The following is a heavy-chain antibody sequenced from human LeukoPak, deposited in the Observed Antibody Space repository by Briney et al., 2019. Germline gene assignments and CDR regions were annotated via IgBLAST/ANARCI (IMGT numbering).Heavy chain of an antibody. D-gene: IGHD3-10*01. V-gene: IGHV3-23*01. J-gene: IGHJ4*02. CDR1: GFTFSSYA. Sequence: PGGSPRLSCAASGFTFSSYAMSWVRQAPGKGLEWVSTSSGSGGSTYYSDSVKGRFTLSRDNSKNTLSLQMNSLRAGDTAVYYCARDLAYYASGKQNYWGQGTLVTVSS. CDR2: SSGSGGST. CDR3: ARDLAYYASGKQNY.